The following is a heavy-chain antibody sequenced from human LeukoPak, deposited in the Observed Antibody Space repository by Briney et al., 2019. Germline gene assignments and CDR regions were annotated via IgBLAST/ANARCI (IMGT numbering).Heavy chain of an antibody. D-gene: IGHD1-26*01. CDR1: GFTFNTYT. CDR3: ARVSYRTSSVDY. V-gene: IGHV3-21*01. J-gene: IGHJ4*02. CDR2: ISSSSNYI. Sequence: GSLRLSCAASGFTFNTYTMNWVRQAPGKGLEWVSSISSSSNYIYYADSVKGRFTISRDNAKNSLYLQMNSLRAEDTAMYYCARVSYRTSSVDYWGQGTLVTVSS.